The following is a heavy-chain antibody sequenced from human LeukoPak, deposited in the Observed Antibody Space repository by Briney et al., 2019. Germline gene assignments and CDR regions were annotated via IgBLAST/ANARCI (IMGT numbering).Heavy chain of an antibody. Sequence: GASVKVSCKASGGTFSSYAISWVRQAPGQGLEWMGGIIPIFGTANYAQKFQGRVTITADESTSTAYMELSSLRSEDTAVYYCVRVDTAMVNYYGMDVWGQGTTVTVSS. J-gene: IGHJ6*02. CDR1: GGTFSSYA. D-gene: IGHD5-18*01. CDR3: VRVDTAMVNYYGMDV. V-gene: IGHV1-69*13. CDR2: IIPIFGTA.